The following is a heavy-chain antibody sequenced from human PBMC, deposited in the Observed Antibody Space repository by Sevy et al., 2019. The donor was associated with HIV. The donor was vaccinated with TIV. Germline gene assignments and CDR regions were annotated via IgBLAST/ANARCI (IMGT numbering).Heavy chain of an antibody. V-gene: IGHV1-46*01. Sequence: ASVKVSCKTSGYTFTGYYITWVRQAPGQGLEWMGIINPSGGYTSYAQNFQGRVSMTRDTSTDTVNMELSSLRPEDTAVYYCARGVGFVWGTYRSYHDAFDMWGQGTMVTVSS. CDR1: GYTFTGYY. CDR3: ARGVGFVWGTYRSYHDAFDM. J-gene: IGHJ3*02. D-gene: IGHD3-16*02. CDR2: INPSGGYT.